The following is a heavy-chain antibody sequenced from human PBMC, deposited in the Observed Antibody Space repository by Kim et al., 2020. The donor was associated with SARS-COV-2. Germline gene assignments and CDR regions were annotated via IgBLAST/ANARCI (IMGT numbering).Heavy chain of an antibody. D-gene: IGHD2-15*01. V-gene: IGHV1-69*01. Sequence: QKFQGRVTITADESTSTAYMELSSLRSEDTAVYYCAKVCSGGSCYSDFDYWGQGTLVTVSS. CDR3: AKVCSGGSCYSDFDY. J-gene: IGHJ4*02.